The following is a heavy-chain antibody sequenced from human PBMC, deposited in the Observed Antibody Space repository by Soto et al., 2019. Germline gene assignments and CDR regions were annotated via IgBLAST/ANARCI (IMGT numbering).Heavy chain of an antibody. CDR2: VYYTGIT. J-gene: IGHJ3*02. CDR3: ARQGRPGYCTGGNCYPTFDI. CDR1: GGSISSSAYY. V-gene: IGHV4-39*01. Sequence: QMHLQQSGPGVVKPSETLSLTCTVSGGSISSSAYYWGWIRQPPGKGLEWIGSVYYTGITDYKSSLESRVSISADTSKNQFSLRLTSLSAADTAVYFCARQGRPGYCTGGNCYPTFDIWGPGKRVTVSS. D-gene: IGHD2-15*01.